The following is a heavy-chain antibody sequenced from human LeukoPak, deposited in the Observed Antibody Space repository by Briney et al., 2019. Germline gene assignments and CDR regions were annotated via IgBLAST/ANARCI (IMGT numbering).Heavy chain of an antibody. Sequence: SETLSLTCAVSGGSISSSSYYWVWIRQPPGQGLEWVGSIFYSGTTYYNPSLKSRVTITADTSKNQLSLQVPPVTAANTVLYYCARGGLDYYESRGYYFDVFHVWGQGTMVTVSS. V-gene: IGHV4-39*01. CDR2: IFYSGTT. CDR3: ARGGLDYYESRGYYFDVFHV. D-gene: IGHD3-22*01. CDR1: GGSISSSSYY. J-gene: IGHJ3*01.